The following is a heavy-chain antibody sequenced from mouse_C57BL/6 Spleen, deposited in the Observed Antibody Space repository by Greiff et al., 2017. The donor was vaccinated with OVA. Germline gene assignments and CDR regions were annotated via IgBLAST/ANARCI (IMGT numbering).Heavy chain of an antibody. V-gene: IGHV1-52*01. CDR2: IDPSDSDT. J-gene: IGHJ3*01. CDR3: ARESYLDRGSSWDY. D-gene: IGHD1-1*01. CDR1: GYTFTSYW. Sequence: QVQLQQPGAELVRPGSSVKLSCKASGYTFTSYWMHWVKQRPIQGLEWIGNIDPSDSDTHYNQKFKDKATLTVDKSSSTAYMQLSSLTSEDAAVYYGARESYLDRGSSWDYWGQGTMVTVSA.